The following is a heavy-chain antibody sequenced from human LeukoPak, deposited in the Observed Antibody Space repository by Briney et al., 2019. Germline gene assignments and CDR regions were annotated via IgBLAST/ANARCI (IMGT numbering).Heavy chain of an antibody. Sequence: SGPALVKPTQTLTLTCTFSGFSLSTSGMCVSWIRQPPGKALEWLARIDWDDDKYYSTSLKTRLTISKDTSKNQVVLTMTNMDPVDTATYYCARSSGSGSSSGEFDYRGQGTLVTVSS. CDR2: IDWDDDK. V-gene: IGHV2-70*11. J-gene: IGHJ4*02. CDR1: GFSLSTSGMC. CDR3: ARSSGSGSSSGEFDY. D-gene: IGHD1-26*01.